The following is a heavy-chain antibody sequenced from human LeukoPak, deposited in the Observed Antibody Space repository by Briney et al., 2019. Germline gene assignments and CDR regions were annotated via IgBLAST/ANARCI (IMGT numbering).Heavy chain of an antibody. CDR2: ISYDGSNK. V-gene: IGHV3-30*03. J-gene: IGHJ5*02. D-gene: IGHD3-10*01. Sequence: PGRSLRLSCAASGFTFSSYGMHWVRQAPGKGLEWVAVISYDGSNKYYTDSVKGRFTISRDDSKKMLYLQMNSLRPEDTALYYCARGRRSGGITMIRGVKDRGWFDPWGQGTLVTVSS. CDR1: GFTFSSYG. CDR3: ARGRRSGGITMIRGVKDRGWFDP.